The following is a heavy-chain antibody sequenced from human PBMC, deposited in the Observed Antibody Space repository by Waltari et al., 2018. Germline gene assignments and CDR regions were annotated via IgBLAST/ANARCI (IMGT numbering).Heavy chain of an antibody. CDR3: ARRWITMVRGVIINDAFDI. V-gene: IGHV4-34*01. CDR2: INHSGST. Sequence: QVQLQQWGAGLLKPSETLSLTCAVYGGSFSGYYWSWIRRPPGKGLEWIGEINHSGSTNYNPSLKSRVTISVDTSKNQFSLKLSSVTAADTAVYYCARRWITMVRGVIINDAFDIWGQGTMVTVSS. D-gene: IGHD3-10*01. CDR1: GGSFSGYY. J-gene: IGHJ3*02.